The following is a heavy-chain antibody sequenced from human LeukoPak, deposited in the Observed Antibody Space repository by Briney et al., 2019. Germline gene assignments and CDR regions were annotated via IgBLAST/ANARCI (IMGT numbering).Heavy chain of an antibody. CDR3: VREGGYCSDVTCGGFDP. CDR1: GFNVTNNY. V-gene: IGHV3-53*01. D-gene: IGHD2-15*01. CDR2: IYSGGST. Sequence: PGGSLRLSCVPSGFNVTNNYMSWVRQAPGKGLEWVSVIYSGGSTYYADSVKGRFTISRDKSKNTLYLQMNSLRAEDTAVYYCVREGGYCSDVTCGGFDPWGQGTQVTVSS. J-gene: IGHJ5*02.